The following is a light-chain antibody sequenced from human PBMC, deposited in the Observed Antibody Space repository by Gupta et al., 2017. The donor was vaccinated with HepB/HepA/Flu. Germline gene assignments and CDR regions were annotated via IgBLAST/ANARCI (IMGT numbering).Light chain of an antibody. CDR3: QQSYSTPLG. Sequence: DIQITQSPSSLSVSVGDRVTITCRASQSISSYLNWYQQKPGKAPKLLIYAASSLQSGVPSRFSGSGSGTDFTLTISSLQPEDFATYYCQQSYSTPLGFGQGTRLEIK. CDR2: AAS. J-gene: IGKJ5*01. CDR1: QSISSY. V-gene: IGKV1-39*01.